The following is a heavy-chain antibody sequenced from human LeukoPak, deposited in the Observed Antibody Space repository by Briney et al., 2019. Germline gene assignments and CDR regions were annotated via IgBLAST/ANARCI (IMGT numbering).Heavy chain of an antibody. Sequence: PSETLSLTCAVYGGSFSGFYWSWIRQPPEKGLEWIGEINHIGGTNYNPSLKSRVTMSVDTSKKQFSLNLTSVTAADTAVYYCARGPKVAIFYYDSSGYYYFDYWGQGTLVTVSS. D-gene: IGHD3-22*01. V-gene: IGHV4-34*01. CDR3: ARGPKVAIFYYDSSGYYYFDY. J-gene: IGHJ4*02. CDR2: INHIGGT. CDR1: GGSFSGFY.